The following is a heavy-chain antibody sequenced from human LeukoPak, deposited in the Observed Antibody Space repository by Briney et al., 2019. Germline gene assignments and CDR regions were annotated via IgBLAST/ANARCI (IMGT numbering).Heavy chain of an antibody. CDR3: AISRDGTN. CDR1: GFTFSSYS. V-gene: IGHV3-48*01. CDR2: ISSSSTI. D-gene: IGHD5-24*01. Sequence: GGSLRLSCAASGFTFSSYSMNWVRQAPGKGLEWVSYISSSSTIYYADSVKGRFTISRDNSKNTLYLQMNSLRAEDTAVYYCAISRDGTNWGQGTLVTVSS. J-gene: IGHJ4*02.